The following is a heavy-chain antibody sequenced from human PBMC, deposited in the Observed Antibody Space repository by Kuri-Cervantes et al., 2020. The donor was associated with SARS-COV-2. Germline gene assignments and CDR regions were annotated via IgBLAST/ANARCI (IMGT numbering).Heavy chain of an antibody. V-gene: IGHV1-8*01. D-gene: IGHD4-23*01. CDR1: GYTFTSCD. Sequence: AAVKVSCKASGYTFTSCDINWVGQATGQGLEWMGWMNPNSGKTGYAQKFQGRVTMTRNTSISTAYMELSSLISEDTAVYYCARGTTVVKVDIWGQGTMVTVSS. J-gene: IGHJ3*02. CDR2: MNPNSGKT. CDR3: ARGTTVVKVDI.